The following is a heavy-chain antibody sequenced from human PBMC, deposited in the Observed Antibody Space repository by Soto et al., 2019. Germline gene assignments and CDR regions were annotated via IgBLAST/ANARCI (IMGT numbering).Heavy chain of an antibody. CDR3: ARRVKLDWLLWGSYYGMDV. J-gene: IGHJ6*02. CDR2: INHSGST. D-gene: IGHD3-9*01. CDR1: GGSFSSYY. V-gene: IGHV4-34*01. Sequence: KTSETLSLTCAVYGGSFSSYYWSWIRQPPGKGLEWIGEINHSGSTNYNPSLKSRVTISVDTSKNQFSLKLSSVTAADTAVYYCARRVKLDWLLWGSYYGMDVWGQGTTVTVSS.